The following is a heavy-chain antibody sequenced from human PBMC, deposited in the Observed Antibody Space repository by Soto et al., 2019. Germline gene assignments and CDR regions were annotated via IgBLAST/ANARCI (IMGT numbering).Heavy chain of an antibody. CDR1: GGSISSGGYS. D-gene: IGHD2-21*02. Sequence: SETLSLTXAVSGGSISSGGYSWSWIRQPPGKGLEWIGYIYHSGSTYYNPSLKSRVTISVDRSKNQFSLKLSSVTAADTAVYYCASRYCGGDCYSKGYDYWGQGTLVTVSS. V-gene: IGHV4-30-2*01. CDR3: ASRYCGGDCYSKGYDY. J-gene: IGHJ4*02. CDR2: IYHSGST.